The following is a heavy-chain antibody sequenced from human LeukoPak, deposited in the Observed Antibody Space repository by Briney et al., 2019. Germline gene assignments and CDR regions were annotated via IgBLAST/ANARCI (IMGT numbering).Heavy chain of an antibody. J-gene: IGHJ5*02. CDR1: GGSISSGSYY. CDR3: ARDIPGGGYYDRYNWFDP. V-gene: IGHV4-61*02. Sequence: PSQTLSLTCTVYGGSISSGSYYWRWIRQPAGKGLEWIGRIYTSGSTNYNPSLKSRITISVDTSKNQFSLKLSSVTAADTAVYYCARDIPGGGYYDRYNWFDPWGQGTLVTVSS. D-gene: IGHD3-10*02. CDR2: IYTSGST.